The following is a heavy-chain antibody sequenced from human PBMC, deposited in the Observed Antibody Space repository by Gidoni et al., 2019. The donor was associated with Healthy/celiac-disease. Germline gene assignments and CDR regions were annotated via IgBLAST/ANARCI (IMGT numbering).Heavy chain of an antibody. Sequence: EVQLVESGGGLVKPGGSLRLSCAASGFTFSNAWLSWVRQAPGKGLEWVGRIKSKTDGGTTDYAAPVKGRFTISRDDSKNTLYLQMNSLKTEDTAVYYCTTAPGYSSSWYKYYFDYWGQGTLVTVSS. V-gene: IGHV3-15*01. J-gene: IGHJ4*02. CDR2: IKSKTDGGTT. CDR3: TTAPGYSSSWYKYYFDY. CDR1: GFTFSNAW. D-gene: IGHD6-13*01.